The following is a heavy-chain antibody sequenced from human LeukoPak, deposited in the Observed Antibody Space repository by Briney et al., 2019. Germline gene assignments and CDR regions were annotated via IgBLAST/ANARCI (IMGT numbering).Heavy chain of an antibody. J-gene: IGHJ4*02. V-gene: IGHV3-33*01. CDR3: ARDYWWNYDY. D-gene: IGHD1-7*01. CDR1: GFTFSSYG. Sequence: GGSLRLSCAASGFTFSSYGIHWVRQAPGKGLEWVAVIWYDGSNKYYADSVKGRFTISRDNSKNTLYLQMNSLRAEDTAIYYCARDYWWNYDYWGQGTLVTVSS. CDR2: IWYDGSNK.